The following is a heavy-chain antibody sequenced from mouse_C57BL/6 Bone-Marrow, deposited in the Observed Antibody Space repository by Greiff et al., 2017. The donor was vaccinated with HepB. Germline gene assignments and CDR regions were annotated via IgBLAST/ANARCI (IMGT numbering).Heavy chain of an antibody. CDR1: GYSFTDYN. CDR3: ASETGTRAMDY. D-gene: IGHD4-1*01. V-gene: IGHV1-39*01. Sequence: VQLKESGPELVKPGASVKISCKASGYSFTDYNMNWVKQSNGKSLEWIGVINPNDGTTSYNQKFKGKATLTVDQSSSTAYMQLNSLTSEDSAVYYCASETGTRAMDYWGQGTSVTVSS. CDR2: INPNDGTT. J-gene: IGHJ4*01.